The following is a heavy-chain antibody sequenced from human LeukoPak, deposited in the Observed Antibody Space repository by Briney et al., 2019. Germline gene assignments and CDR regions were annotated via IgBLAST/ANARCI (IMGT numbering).Heavy chain of an antibody. D-gene: IGHD6-13*01. CDR3: ARDLVIAAAGGPFDY. V-gene: IGHV4-39*07. CDR1: GGSISSSSYY. CDR2: IYYSGST. Sequence: SETLSLTCTVSGGSISSSSYYWGWIRQPPGKGLEWIGSIYYSGSTYYNPSLKSRVTISVDTSKNQFSLKLSSVTAADTAVYYCARDLVIAAAGGPFDYWGQGTLVTVSS. J-gene: IGHJ4*02.